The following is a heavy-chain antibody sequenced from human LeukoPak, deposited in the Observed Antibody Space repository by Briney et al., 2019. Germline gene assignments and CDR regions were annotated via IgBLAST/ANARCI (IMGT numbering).Heavy chain of an antibody. CDR2: MNPNSGNT. J-gene: IGHJ4*02. CDR1: GYTFTSYD. V-gene: IGHV1-8*03. CDR3: ARGLVPAAPDAFDY. D-gene: IGHD2-2*01. Sequence: GASVKVSCKASGYTFTSYDINWVRQATGQGLEWMGWMNPNSGNTGYAQKFQGRVTITRNTSISTAYMELSSLRSEVTAVYYCARGLVPAAPDAFDYWGQGTLVTVSS.